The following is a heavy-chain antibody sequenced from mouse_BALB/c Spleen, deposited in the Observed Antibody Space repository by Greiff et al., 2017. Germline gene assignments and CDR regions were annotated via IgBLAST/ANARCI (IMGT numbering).Heavy chain of an antibody. J-gene: IGHJ4*01. CDR1: GFNIKDYY. CDR3: ARLGRLSVFDYAVDY. V-gene: IGHV14-1*02. D-gene: IGHD3-2*02. Sequence: EVQLQQSGAELVRPGALVKLSCKASGFNIKDYYMHWVKQRPEQGLEWIGWIDPENGNTIYDPKFQGKASITADTSSNTAYLQLSSLTSEDTAVYYCARLGRLSVFDYAVDYWGQGTSVTVSS. CDR2: IDPENGNT.